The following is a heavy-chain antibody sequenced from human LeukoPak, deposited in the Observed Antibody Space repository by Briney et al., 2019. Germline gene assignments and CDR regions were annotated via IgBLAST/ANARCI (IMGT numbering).Heavy chain of an antibody. V-gene: IGHV5-51*01. CDR3: ARGGVFSSSWFAYFDY. CDR1: GATFTNYW. CDR2: IYPGDSDT. J-gene: IGHJ4*02. Sequence: GKSLKISCKASGATFTNYWIAWVRQMPGKGLEWMGIIYPGDSDTRYSPSVEGQVTISVDKSISTAFLQWSSLKASDTAMYYCARGGVFSSSWFAYFDYWGQGTLVTVSS. D-gene: IGHD6-13*01.